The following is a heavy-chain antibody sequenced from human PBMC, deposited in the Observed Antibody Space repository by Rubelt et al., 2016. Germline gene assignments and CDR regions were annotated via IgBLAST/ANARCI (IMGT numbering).Heavy chain of an antibody. CDR2: VFSNDEK. CDR3: ARRGPAGASSGFDS. V-gene: IGHV2-26*01. Sequence: LSNAGMGVSWIRQPPGKALEWLAHVFSNDEKSYSTSLKSRLAISKDTSKSQVVLTLTNIDPVDTATYYCARRGPAGASSGFDSWGQGTLVTVSS. J-gene: IGHJ4*02. D-gene: IGHD2-2*01. CDR1: LSNAGMG.